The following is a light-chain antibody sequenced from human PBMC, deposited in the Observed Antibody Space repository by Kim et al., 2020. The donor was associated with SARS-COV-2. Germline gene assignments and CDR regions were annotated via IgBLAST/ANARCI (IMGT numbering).Light chain of an antibody. J-gene: IGKJ4*01. V-gene: IGKV3-15*01. CDR2: GTS. CDR1: QSVSSN. Sequence: PPGKRAPPSCRASQSVSSNFTWYQQKPGQAPRLLIYGTSTRATGIPARFSGSGSGTEFTLTISSLQSEDFAVYYCQQYHNWPPLTFGGGSKVEIK. CDR3: QQYHNWPPLT.